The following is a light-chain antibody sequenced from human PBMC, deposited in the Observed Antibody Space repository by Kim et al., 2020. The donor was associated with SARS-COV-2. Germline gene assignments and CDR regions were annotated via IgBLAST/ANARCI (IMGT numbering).Light chain of an antibody. Sequence: SPGERATLSSMASQSVSSNLAWYQQKPGQAPRLLIYGASTRATGIPARFSGSGSGTEFTLTISSLQSEDFAVYYCQQYNNWPPLTFGGGTKVDIK. V-gene: IGKV3-15*01. J-gene: IGKJ4*01. CDR2: GAS. CDR3: QQYNNWPPLT. CDR1: QSVSSN.